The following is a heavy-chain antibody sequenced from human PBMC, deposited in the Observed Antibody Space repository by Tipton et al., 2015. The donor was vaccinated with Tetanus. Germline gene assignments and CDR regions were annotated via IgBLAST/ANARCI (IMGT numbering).Heavy chain of an antibody. J-gene: IGHJ3*02. D-gene: IGHD3-22*01. CDR2: IYVTGAI. V-gene: IGHV4-4*07. Sequence: TLSLTCSVSGGSISNYYWNWIRQPAGKGLEWIGRIYVTGAINYSPALQSRVTMSVDTGKNQFSLRLSSVTAADAAMYYCAREDVYYHDGSGFYAFDIWGRGTMVAVSS. CDR3: AREDVYYHDGSGFYAFDI. CDR1: GGSISNYY.